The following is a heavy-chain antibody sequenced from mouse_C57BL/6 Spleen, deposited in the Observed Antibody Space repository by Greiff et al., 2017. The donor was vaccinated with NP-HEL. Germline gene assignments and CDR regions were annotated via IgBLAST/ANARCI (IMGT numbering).Heavy chain of an antibody. Sequence: EVKLQESGPGLVKPSQSLSLTCSVTGYSITSGYYWNWIRQFPGNKLEWMGYISYDGSNNYNPSLKNRISITRDTSKNQFFLKLNSVTTEDTATYYCASLYYYGSPAWFAYWGQGTLVTVSA. D-gene: IGHD1-1*01. J-gene: IGHJ3*01. CDR1: GYSITSGYY. CDR3: ASLYYYGSPAWFAY. CDR2: ISYDGSN. V-gene: IGHV3-6*01.